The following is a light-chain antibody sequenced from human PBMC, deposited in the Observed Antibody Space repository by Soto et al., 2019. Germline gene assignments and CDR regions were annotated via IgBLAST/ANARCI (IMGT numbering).Light chain of an antibody. CDR1: QSINSSH. CDR3: QHYGNEGT. Sequence: EIVLTQSPGTMSLSPGERATLSCRASQSINSSHLAWYQQKPDQTPRLLIYGASNRATGIPDRFSGSGSGTDFTLTISRLEPEDFAVYYCQHYGNEGTFGPGTQVDLK. J-gene: IGKJ3*01. V-gene: IGKV3-20*01. CDR2: GAS.